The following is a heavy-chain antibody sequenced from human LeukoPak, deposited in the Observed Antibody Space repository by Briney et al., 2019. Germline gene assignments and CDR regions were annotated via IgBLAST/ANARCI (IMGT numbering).Heavy chain of an antibody. CDR1: GDSISRSTYY. D-gene: IGHD4-17*01. Sequence: SETLSLTCTVSGDSISRSTYYWAWIRQPPGKGLEWIGSVYCGGSTYYADSVKGRFTISRDNSKNTLYLQMNSLRAEDTAVYYCAKKTSEYGDASSPDYWGQGTLVTVSS. CDR2: VYCGGST. V-gene: IGHV4-39*07. J-gene: IGHJ4*02. CDR3: AKKTSEYGDASSPDY.